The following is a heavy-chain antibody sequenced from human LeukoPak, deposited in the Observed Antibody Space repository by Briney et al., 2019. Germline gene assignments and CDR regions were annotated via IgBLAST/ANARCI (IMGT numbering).Heavy chain of an antibody. V-gene: IGHV3-21*01. CDR2: IGTTGSYI. CDR3: ARDEYDILTDYDY. J-gene: IGHJ4*02. D-gene: IGHD3-9*01. Sequence: GGSLRLSCAASGFTFSNYSMNWVRQAPGKGLEWVSSIGTTGSYIFYADSVKGRFTISRDNAKNTLYLQMNSLRAEDTAVYCCARDEYDILTDYDYWGQGTLVTVSS. CDR1: GFTFSNYS.